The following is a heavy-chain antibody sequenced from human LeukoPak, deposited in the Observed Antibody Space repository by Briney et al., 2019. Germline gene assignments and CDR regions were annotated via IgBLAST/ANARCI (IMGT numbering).Heavy chain of an antibody. V-gene: IGHV3-30-3*01. CDR1: GFTFSSYA. Sequence: GGSLRLSCAASGFTFSSYAMHWVRQAPGKGLEWVAVISYDGSNKYYADSVKGRFTISRDNSKNTLYLQMNSLRAEDTAVYYCARDRTGGSDNYYYYYGMDVWGQGTTVTVSS. CDR2: ISYDGSNK. J-gene: IGHJ6*02. D-gene: IGHD1-14*01. CDR3: ARDRTGGSDNYYYYYGMDV.